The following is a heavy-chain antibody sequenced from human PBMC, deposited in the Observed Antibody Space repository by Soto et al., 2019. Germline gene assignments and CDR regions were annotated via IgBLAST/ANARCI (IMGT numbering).Heavy chain of an antibody. CDR3: ARGLPTTVTILQS. CDR1: GFPFAGNT. CDR2: INVGNGNP. V-gene: IGHV1-3*01. D-gene: IGHD4-17*01. J-gene: IGHJ5*02. Sequence: QVQLVQSGAEVKKHGASVKVSCKASGFPFAGNTVLWVRQAPGQGLEWMGWINVGNGNPKLSQKFQGRFTLARDTSASTAYMALSSLRSEDTAVYYCARGLPTTVTILQSWGQGTLVTVAS.